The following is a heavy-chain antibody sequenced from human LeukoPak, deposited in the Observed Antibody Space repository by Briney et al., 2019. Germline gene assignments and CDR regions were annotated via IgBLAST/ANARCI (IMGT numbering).Heavy chain of an antibody. Sequence: GGSLRLSCAASGFTVSSNYMSWVRQAPGKGLEWVSVIYSGGSTYYADSVKSRFTISRDNSKNTLYLQMNSLRAEDTAVYYCAREHYDILTGSKDFDYWGQGTLVTVSS. J-gene: IGHJ4*02. D-gene: IGHD3-9*01. CDR3: AREHYDILTGSKDFDY. CDR2: IYSGGST. CDR1: GFTVSSNY. V-gene: IGHV3-66*01.